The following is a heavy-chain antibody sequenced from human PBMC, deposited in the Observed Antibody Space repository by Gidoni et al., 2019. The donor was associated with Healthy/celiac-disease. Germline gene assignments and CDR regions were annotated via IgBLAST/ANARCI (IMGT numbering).Heavy chain of an antibody. J-gene: IGHJ6*02. CDR3: ARRLYSSSSKDYYYYGMDV. CDR1: GGSRRSRSYS. D-gene: IGHD6-6*01. V-gene: IGHV4-39*01. Sequence: QLQLHESGPGLVKPSETLSLTCTVSGGSRRSRSYSWGWIRQPPGKGLEWIGRIYYTGSTAYNPSLKSRVTISVDTSKNQFSLKLSSVTAADTAVYYCARRLYSSSSKDYYYYGMDVWGQGTTVTVSS. CDR2: IYYTGST.